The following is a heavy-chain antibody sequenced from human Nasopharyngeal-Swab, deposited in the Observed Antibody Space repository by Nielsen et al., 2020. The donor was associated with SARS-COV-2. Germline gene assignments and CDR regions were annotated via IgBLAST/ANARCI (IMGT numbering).Heavy chain of an antibody. CDR3: ARSGFTYDFWSGYPDAFDI. CDR2: IYYSGST. Sequence: SETLSLTCTVSGGSISSGDYYWSWIRQPPGKGLEWIGYIYYSGSTYYNPSLKSRVTISVDTSKNQFSLKLSSVTAADTAVYYCARSGFTYDFWSGYPDAFDIWAKGQWSPSLQ. CDR1: GGSISSGDYY. V-gene: IGHV4-30-4*01. J-gene: IGHJ3*02. D-gene: IGHD3-3*01.